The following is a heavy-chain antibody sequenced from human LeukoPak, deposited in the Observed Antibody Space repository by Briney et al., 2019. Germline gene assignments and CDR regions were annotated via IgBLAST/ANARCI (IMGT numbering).Heavy chain of an antibody. V-gene: IGHV3-30*02. J-gene: IGHJ4*02. D-gene: IGHD3-16*01. CDR2: IRYDGSNK. CDR3: AKAGEGALYYFDY. CDR1: GFTFSSYG. Sequence: PGGSLRLSCAASGFTFSSYGMHWVRQAPGKGLEWVAFIRYDGSNKYYADSVKGRFTISRDNSKNTLFLQMNSLRAEDTAVFYCAKAGEGALYYFDYWGQGTLVTVSS.